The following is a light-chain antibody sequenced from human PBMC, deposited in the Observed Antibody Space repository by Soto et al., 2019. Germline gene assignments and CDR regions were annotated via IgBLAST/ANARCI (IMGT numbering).Light chain of an antibody. V-gene: IGKV3-15*01. CDR1: QSVRSD. Sequence: EVVMTQSPATLSVSPGERATLSCRASQSVRSDLDWYQQKPGQAPSLLIFGASTRATGVPARFSGSESGTEFTLTISSLQSEDVAVYFCQQYNDWPRTFGGGTKVEIK. CDR2: GAS. CDR3: QQYNDWPRT. J-gene: IGKJ4*01.